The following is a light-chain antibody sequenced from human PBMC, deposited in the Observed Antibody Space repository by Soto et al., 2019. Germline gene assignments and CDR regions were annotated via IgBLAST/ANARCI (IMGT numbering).Light chain of an antibody. J-gene: IGKJ4*01. CDR1: QSISRW. V-gene: IGKV1-5*01. CDR2: DAS. Sequence: DIQMTQSPSTLASSVGDRVTITCRANQSISRWLAWYQQKPGKAPMLLIYDASKLESGVPSRFSGSGSGTEFTLTISSLQPDDFATYYCQHYNTFPLTFGGGTKVEIK. CDR3: QHYNTFPLT.